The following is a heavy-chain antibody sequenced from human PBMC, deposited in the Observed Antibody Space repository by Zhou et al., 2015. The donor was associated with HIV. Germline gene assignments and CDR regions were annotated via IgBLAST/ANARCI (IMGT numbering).Heavy chain of an antibody. V-gene: IGHV1-2*04. CDR2: INPNSGGT. CDR1: GYTFTGYY. Sequence: QVQLVQSGAELRKPGASVKVSCKASGYTFTGYYMHWVRQAPGQGLEWMGWINPNSGGTNYAQKFQGWVTMTRDTSISTAYMELSRLRSDDTAVYYCARALRPDYYDSSGYYYDAFDIWARDNGHVSS. D-gene: IGHD3-22*01. CDR3: ARALRPDYYDSSGYYYDAFDI. J-gene: IGHJ3*02.